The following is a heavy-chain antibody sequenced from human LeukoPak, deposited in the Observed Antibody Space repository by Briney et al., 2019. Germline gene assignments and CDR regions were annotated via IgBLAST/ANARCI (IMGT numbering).Heavy chain of an antibody. CDR3: AKAEGLRFLEWFVDYYYGMDV. J-gene: IGHJ6*02. CDR2: ISGSGDIT. D-gene: IGHD3-3*01. CDR1: GFTFSNYA. Sequence: PGGSLRLSCAASGFTFSNYAMSWVRQAPGKGLEWVSSISGSGDITYYADSVRGRFSTSRENSMTTLYLQMNSLRVEDTAVYYCAKAEGLRFLEWFVDYYYGMDVWGQGTTVTVSS. V-gene: IGHV3-23*01.